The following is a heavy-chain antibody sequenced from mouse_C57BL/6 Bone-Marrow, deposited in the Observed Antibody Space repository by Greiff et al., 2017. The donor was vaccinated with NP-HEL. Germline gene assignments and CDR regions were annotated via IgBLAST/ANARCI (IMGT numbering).Heavy chain of an antibody. D-gene: IGHD1-1*01. CDR2: IDPNSGGT. CDR1: GYTFTSYW. J-gene: IGHJ1*03. CDR3: ARYYYGSRGWDFDV. Sequence: VQLQQSGADLVKPGASVKLSCKASGYTFTSYWMPWVKQRPGRGLEWIGRIDPNSGGTKFNEKFKTKATLTVDKPSSTAYMQLSSLTSVDSAVYYCARYYYGSRGWDFDVWGTGTTVTVSA. V-gene: IGHV1-72*01.